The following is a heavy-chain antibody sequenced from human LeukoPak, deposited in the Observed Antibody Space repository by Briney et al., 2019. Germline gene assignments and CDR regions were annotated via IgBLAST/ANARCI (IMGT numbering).Heavy chain of an antibody. Sequence: GGSLRLSCAGSGFTFNPYWMSWVRQAPGKGLEWVANIKQDGSEKYYVDSVKGRFAISRDNAKNSLYLQMNSLRAEDTAVYYCARDGDVSGYSDWGQGTLVTVSS. CDR3: ARDGDVSGYSD. CDR2: IKQDGSEK. J-gene: IGHJ4*02. D-gene: IGHD3-22*01. CDR1: GFTFNPYW. V-gene: IGHV3-7*01.